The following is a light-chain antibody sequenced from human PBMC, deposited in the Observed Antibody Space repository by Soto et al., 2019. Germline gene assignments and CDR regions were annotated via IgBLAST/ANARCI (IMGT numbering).Light chain of an antibody. CDR3: QQYVSSPWA. V-gene: IGKV3-20*01. Sequence: EIVFAQSPGTLSLSPGESATLSCRASQSVSSSFLARYQQKAGQAPRLLIYGASRRATGIPDRFSGSGPGTDFTLTISRLEPEDFAVYYCQQYVSSPWAFGQGTKVDIK. J-gene: IGKJ1*01. CDR1: QSVSSSF. CDR2: GAS.